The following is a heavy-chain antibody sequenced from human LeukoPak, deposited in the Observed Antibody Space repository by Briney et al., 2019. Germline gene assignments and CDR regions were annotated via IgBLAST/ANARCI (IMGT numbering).Heavy chain of an antibody. CDR2: IYYSGST. CDR1: GGSINYYY. CDR3: ARKDNSGKGPYYYDY. J-gene: IGHJ4*02. V-gene: IGHV4-59*01. Sequence: SETLSLTCTVSGGSINYYYWSWIRRPPGKGLEWIGYIYYSGSTNYNPSLRSRVTISVDTSKNQISLKLSSVTPADTAMYYYARKDNSGKGPYYYDYWGQGTLVTVSS. D-gene: IGHD3-22*01.